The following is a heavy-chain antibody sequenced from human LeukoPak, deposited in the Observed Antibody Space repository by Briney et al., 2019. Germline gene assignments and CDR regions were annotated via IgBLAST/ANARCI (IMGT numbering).Heavy chain of an antibody. V-gene: IGHV3-15*01. J-gene: IGHJ4*02. Sequence: GGSLRLSCAASGFTFSNAWMSWVRQAPGKGLEWVGRIKSKTDGGTTDYAAPVKGRFTISRDDSENTLDLQMNSLKIEDTAVYYCTTQQQLEGLFDYWGQGTLVTVSS. CDR2: IKSKTDGGTT. D-gene: IGHD6-13*01. CDR3: TTQQQLEGLFDY. CDR1: GFTFSNAW.